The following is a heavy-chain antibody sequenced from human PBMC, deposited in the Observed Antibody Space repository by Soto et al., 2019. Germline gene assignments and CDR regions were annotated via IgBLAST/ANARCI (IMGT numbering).Heavy chain of an antibody. J-gene: IGHJ3*02. CDR2: IYYSGST. D-gene: IGHD3-3*01. Sequence: SETLSLTCTVSGGSISSYYWSWIRQPPGKGLEWIGYIYYSGSTNYNPSLKSRVTISVDTSKNQFSLKLSSVTAADTAVYYCARGSQSFYDFWSGYRSDAFDIWGQGTMVTVSS. V-gene: IGHV4-59*01. CDR3: ARGSQSFYDFWSGYRSDAFDI. CDR1: GGSISSYY.